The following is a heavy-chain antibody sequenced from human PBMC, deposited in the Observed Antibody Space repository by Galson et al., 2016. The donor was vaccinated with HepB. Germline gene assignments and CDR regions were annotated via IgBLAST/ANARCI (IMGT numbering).Heavy chain of an antibody. CDR2: ITNIGGNT. CDR3: AKDTARYCSSTSCSYGMDV. V-gene: IGHV3-23*01. Sequence: SLRLSCAASGFTFGNYVMSWVRQAPGKGLEWVSSITNIGGNTYYADSVKGRFTISRDNSENTLYLQMNSLRAEDTAVYYCAKDTARYCSSTSCSYGMDVWGQGTTATVSS. CDR1: GFTFGNYV. J-gene: IGHJ6*02. D-gene: IGHD2-2*01.